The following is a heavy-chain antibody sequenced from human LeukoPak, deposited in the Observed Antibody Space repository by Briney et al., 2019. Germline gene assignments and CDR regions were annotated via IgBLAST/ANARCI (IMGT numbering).Heavy chain of an antibody. Sequence: GRSLRLSCAASGFTLSSYAMHWVRQAPGKGLEWGAIISYGGSNEHYADSVKGRFTISKDNSKNTLYLQMNSLRVEDTAIYYCTRGRGSYSLDYWGRGTLVTVSS. D-gene: IGHD1-26*01. J-gene: IGHJ4*02. CDR1: GFTLSSYA. CDR2: ISYGGSNE. V-gene: IGHV3-30*01. CDR3: TRGRGSYSLDY.